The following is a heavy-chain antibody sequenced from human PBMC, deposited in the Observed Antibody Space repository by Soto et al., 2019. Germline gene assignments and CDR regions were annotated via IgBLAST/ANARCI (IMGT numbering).Heavy chain of an antibody. V-gene: IGHV1-69*13. D-gene: IGHD5-18*01. CDR3: ARGGVDTAMPSPRVDGMDV. CDR1: GGTLSSYA. Sequence: GASVKVSCKASGGTLSSYAISWVRQAPGQGLEWMGGIIPIFGTANYAQKFQGRVTITADESTSTAYMELSSLRSEDTAVYYCARGGVDTAMPSPRVDGMDVWGQGTTVTVSS. CDR2: IIPIFGTA. J-gene: IGHJ6*02.